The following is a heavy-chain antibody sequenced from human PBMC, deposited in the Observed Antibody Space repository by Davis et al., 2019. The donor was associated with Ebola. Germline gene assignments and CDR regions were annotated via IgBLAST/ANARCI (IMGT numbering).Heavy chain of an antibody. J-gene: IGHJ6*02. D-gene: IGHD4/OR15-4a*01. CDR3: ARGQVQPALRSYGMDV. CDR2: INPNSGGT. V-gene: IGHV1-2*04. Sequence: AASVKVSCKASGYTFTGYFMHWVRQAPGQGLEWMGWINPNSGGTNYAQKFQGWVTMTRDTSISTAYMEVSRLRSDDTAVYYCARGQVQPALRSYGMDVWGQGTTVTVSS. CDR1: GYTFTGYF.